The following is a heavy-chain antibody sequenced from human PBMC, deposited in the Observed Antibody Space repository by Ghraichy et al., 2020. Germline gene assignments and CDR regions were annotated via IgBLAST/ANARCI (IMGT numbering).Heavy chain of an antibody. D-gene: IGHD4-23*01. CDR3: ARDCSVGAPGGTEDYYYGMDV. CDR2: INYSGST. J-gene: IGHJ6*02. V-gene: IGHV4-59*01. CDR1: GGSISSYS. Sequence: SETLSLTCTVSGGSISSYSWSWIRQPPGKGLEWIGYINYSGSTNYNPSLKSRVTISVDTSKNKFSLKLSYVTAADTAVYYCARDCSVGAPGGTEDYYYGMDVWGQGTTVTVSS.